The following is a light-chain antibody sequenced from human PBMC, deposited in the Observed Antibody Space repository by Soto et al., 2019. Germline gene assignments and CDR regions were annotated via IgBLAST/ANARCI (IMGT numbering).Light chain of an antibody. V-gene: IGLV2-14*01. J-gene: IGLJ3*02. CDR2: GVS. CDR3: SSYRSGSVVL. CDR1: SSDVGGYNY. Sequence: QSALTQPASVSGSPGQSITIYCTGTSSDVGGYNYVSWYQQHPGKAPKLVIYGVSYRPSGVSGRFSGSKFQNTASLTISGLQPEDEADYYFSSYRSGSVVLFGGGTKVTVL.